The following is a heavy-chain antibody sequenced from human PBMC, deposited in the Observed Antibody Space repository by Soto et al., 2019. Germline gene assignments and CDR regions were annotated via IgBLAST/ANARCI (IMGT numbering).Heavy chain of an antibody. J-gene: IGHJ4*02. CDR3: AAVDSGSYQYYFDY. Sequence: SVKVSCKASGFTFTSFAVQWVRQARGQRLEWTGWIVVGSGNTNYAQKFQERVTITRDMSTSTAYMELSSLRSEDTAVYYCAAVDSGSYQYYFDYWGQGTLVTVSS. D-gene: IGHD1-26*01. CDR1: GFTFTSFA. V-gene: IGHV1-58*01. CDR2: IVVGSGNT.